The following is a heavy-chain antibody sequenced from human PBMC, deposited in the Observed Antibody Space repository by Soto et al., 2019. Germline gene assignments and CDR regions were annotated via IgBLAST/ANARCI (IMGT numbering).Heavy chain of an antibody. CDR1: GFTFSSYG. D-gene: IGHD6-19*01. Sequence: GGSLRLSCAASGFTFSSYGMHWVRQAPGKGLEWVAVISYDGSNKYYGDSVKGRFSISRDNSKNTLYLQMNSLRAEDTPVSFFAKALIVYSSGWLDYCRQGTLVAVSS. CDR2: ISYDGSNK. CDR3: AKALIVYSSGWLDY. J-gene: IGHJ4*02. V-gene: IGHV3-30*18.